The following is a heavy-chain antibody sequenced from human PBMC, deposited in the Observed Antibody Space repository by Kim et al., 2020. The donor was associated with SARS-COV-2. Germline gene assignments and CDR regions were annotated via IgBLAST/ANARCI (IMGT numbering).Heavy chain of an antibody. CDR2: INPSGGST. Sequence: ASVKVSCKASGYTFTSYYMHWVRRAPGQGLEWMGIINPSGGSTSYAQKFQGRVTMTRDTSTSTVYMELSSLRSEDTAVYYCARDLSRSSWSFYGMDVWGQGTTVTVSS. CDR3: ARDLSRSSWSFYGMDV. CDR1: GYTFTSYY. D-gene: IGHD6-13*01. J-gene: IGHJ6*02. V-gene: IGHV1-46*01.